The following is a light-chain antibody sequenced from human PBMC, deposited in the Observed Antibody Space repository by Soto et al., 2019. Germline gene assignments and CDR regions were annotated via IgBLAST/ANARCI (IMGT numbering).Light chain of an antibody. CDR1: SSDVGGYNY. Sequence: HSALTQPASVSGSPGQSITISCAGTSSDVGGYNYVSWYQQHPGKAPKLMIYDVSNRPSGVSNRFSGSKSGNTASLTISGLQAEDEADYYCSSYTSSSVYVFGTGTKVPS. V-gene: IGLV2-14*01. CDR2: DVS. J-gene: IGLJ1*01. CDR3: SSYTSSSVYV.